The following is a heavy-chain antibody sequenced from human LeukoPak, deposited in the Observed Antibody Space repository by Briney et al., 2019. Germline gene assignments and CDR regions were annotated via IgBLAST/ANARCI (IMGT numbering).Heavy chain of an antibody. CDR2: ISYEGSEN. CDR3: ARDRHEMRFLDRAFDV. CDR1: GFTFRSCA. D-gene: IGHD3-3*01. V-gene: IGHV3-30*04. J-gene: IGHJ3*01. Sequence: GGSLRLSCAASGFTFRSCAMHWVRLAPGKGLDWVAVISYEGSENDYADSVKGRFTISRDNSKNMLYLQMNSLRDEDSAVYYCARDRHEMRFLDRAFDVWGRGTLVTVSS.